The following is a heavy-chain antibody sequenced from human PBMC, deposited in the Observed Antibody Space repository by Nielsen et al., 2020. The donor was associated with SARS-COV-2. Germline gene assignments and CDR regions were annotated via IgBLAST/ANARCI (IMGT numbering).Heavy chain of an antibody. CDR3: ARIRGQWAFDY. CDR1: GFTFSSYA. J-gene: IGHJ4*02. Sequence: GESLKISCSASGFTFSSYAMHWVRQAPGKGLEYASAISSNGGSTYYANSVKGRFTISRDNSKNTLYLQMGSLRAEDMAVYYCARIRGQWAFDYWGQGTLVTVSS. D-gene: IGHD3-10*01. CDR2: ISSNGGST. V-gene: IGHV3-64*01.